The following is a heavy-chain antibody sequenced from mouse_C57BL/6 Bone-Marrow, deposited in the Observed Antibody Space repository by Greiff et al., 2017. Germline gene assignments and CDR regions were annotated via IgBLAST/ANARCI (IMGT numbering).Heavy chain of an antibody. Sequence: QVQLQQSGPGLVQPSQSLSITCTVSGFSLTSYGVHWVRQSPGKGLEWLGVIWRGGSTDYNAAFMSRLSITKDNSKSQVFFKMNSLQADDTAIYYCAGHYYGSSYAMDYWGQGTSVTGSS. V-gene: IGHV2-5*01. CDR1: GFSLTSYG. D-gene: IGHD1-1*01. J-gene: IGHJ4*01. CDR3: AGHYYGSSYAMDY. CDR2: IWRGGST.